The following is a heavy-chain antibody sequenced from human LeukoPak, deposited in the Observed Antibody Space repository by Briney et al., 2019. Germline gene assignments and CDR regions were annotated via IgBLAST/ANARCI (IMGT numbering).Heavy chain of an antibody. J-gene: IGHJ4*02. V-gene: IGHV3-23*01. Sequence: GGSLRLSCAASGFTFNSYAMTWVRQAPGKGLERVSAVTDSGDKVFYADSVKGRFTISRDNSKNTLYLQMSSLRVEDTAVYYCVKGSGSSGYYPLNYWGQGTLVTVS. CDR3: VKGSGSSGYYPLNY. D-gene: IGHD3-22*01. CDR2: VTDSGDKV. CDR1: GFTFNSYA.